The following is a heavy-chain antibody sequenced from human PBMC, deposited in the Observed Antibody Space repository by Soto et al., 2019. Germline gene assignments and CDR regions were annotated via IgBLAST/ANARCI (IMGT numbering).Heavy chain of an antibody. CDR1: GGSISTNW. Sequence: QVQLQASCPGLMKPSGTLSLTCAGSGGSISTNWWRWVRQPSGKGLEWIGEIYHSGATNYNPSLKTRVTMSVDKSQNHLSLNLNSVTAADTAVYYCARHIAVSGTRGCDFWGHGTLVTVSS. J-gene: IGHJ4*01. CDR3: ARHIAVSGTRGCDF. V-gene: IGHV4-4*02. D-gene: IGHD6-19*01. CDR2: IYHSGAT.